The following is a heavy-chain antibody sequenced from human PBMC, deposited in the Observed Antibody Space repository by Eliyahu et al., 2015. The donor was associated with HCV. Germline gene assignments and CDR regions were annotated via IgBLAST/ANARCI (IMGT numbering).Heavy chain of an antibody. CDR1: GFTFXNNA. V-gene: IGHV3-23*01. J-gene: IGHJ4*02. CDR3: AKGISEPLLYFED. Sequence: EVQLLESGGGLIQPGGSLRLSCSAXGFTFXNNAMRWVRQAPGKGLEWVSSISGTGGNIYYADSVQGRFITSRDNSKNTVYLQMNSLRAEDTAVYYCAKGISEPLLYFEDWGQGTLVXVSS. CDR2: ISGTGGNI. D-gene: IGHD1-14*01.